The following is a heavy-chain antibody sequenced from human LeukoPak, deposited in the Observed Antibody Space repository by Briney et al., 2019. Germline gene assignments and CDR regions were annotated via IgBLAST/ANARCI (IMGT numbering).Heavy chain of an antibody. CDR3: AGRPRRHIAAAAQRYFQH. CDR2: IIPILGIA. D-gene: IGHD6-13*01. Sequence: ASVKVSCKASGGTFSSYAISWVRQAPGQGLEWMGRIIPILGIANYAQKFQGRVTITADKSTSTAYMELSSLRSEDTAVYYCAGRPRRHIAAAAQRYFQHWGQGTLVTVSS. J-gene: IGHJ1*01. CDR1: GGTFSSYA. V-gene: IGHV1-69*04.